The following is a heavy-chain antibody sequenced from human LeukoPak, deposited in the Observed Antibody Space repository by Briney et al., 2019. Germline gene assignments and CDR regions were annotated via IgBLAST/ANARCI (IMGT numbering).Heavy chain of an antibody. V-gene: IGHV4-38-2*01. Sequence: PSETLSLTCAVSGYSISSCYYWGLIRQPPGKGLEWIGSIYHSGSTYYNPSLKSRVTISVDTSKNQFSLKLSSVTAADTAVYYCAWRGDYGGPPGAFDIWGQGTMVTVSS. CDR2: IYHSGST. CDR1: GYSISSCYY. CDR3: AWRGDYGGPPGAFDI. D-gene: IGHD4-23*01. J-gene: IGHJ3*02.